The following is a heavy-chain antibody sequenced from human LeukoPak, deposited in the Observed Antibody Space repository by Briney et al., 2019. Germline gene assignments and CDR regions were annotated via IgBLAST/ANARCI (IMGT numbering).Heavy chain of an antibody. CDR3: ARSHGSGSYYDNWFDP. J-gene: IGHJ5*02. CDR1: GGSISSYY. D-gene: IGHD3-10*01. V-gene: IGHV4-59*01. Sequence: SETLSLTCTVSGGSISSYYWSWIRQPPGKGLEWIGYTYYSGSTNYNPSLKSRVTISVDTSKNQFSLKLSSVTAADTAVYYCARSHGSGSYYDNWFDPWGQGTLVTVSS. CDR2: TYYSGST.